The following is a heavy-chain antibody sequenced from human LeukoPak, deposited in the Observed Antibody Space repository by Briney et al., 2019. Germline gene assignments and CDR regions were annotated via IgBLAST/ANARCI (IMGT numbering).Heavy chain of an antibody. V-gene: IGHV3-30*07. J-gene: IGHJ4*02. CDR1: GFTFSRNV. D-gene: IGHD4-23*01. CDR3: ARDDYGGNFDY. Sequence: GGSLRLSCAASGFTFSRNVMLWVRQAPGKGLEWVALISYDGNNKFYADSVKGRFTISRDNSRNTLYLQMNSLRAEDTAVYYCARDDYGGNFDYWGQGTLVTVSS. CDR2: ISYDGNNK.